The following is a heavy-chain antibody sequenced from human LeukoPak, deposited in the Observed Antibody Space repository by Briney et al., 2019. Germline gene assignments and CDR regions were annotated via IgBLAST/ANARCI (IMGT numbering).Heavy chain of an antibody. J-gene: IGHJ4*02. CDR1: GYTFTGYY. V-gene: IGHV1-2*02. CDR3: ARDFAIFGVAEDY. Sequence: GASVKVSCKASGYTFTGYYIHWVRQAPGQGLEWMGWINPNSGGTNYAQKFQGRVTMTRDTSISTAYMELSRLRSDDTAVYYCARDFAIFGVAEDYWGQGTLVTVSS. D-gene: IGHD3-3*01. CDR2: INPNSGGT.